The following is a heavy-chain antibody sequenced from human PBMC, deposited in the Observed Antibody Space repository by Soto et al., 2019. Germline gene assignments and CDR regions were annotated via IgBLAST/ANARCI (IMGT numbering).Heavy chain of an antibody. CDR2: ISAHNGNT. CDR1: GYAFTTYG. V-gene: IGHV1-18*01. Sequence: QVHLVQSGAEVKKPGASVKGSCQGSGYAFTTYGITWVRQAPGQGLEWMGWISAHNGNTNYAQKLQGRVTVTRDTSTSTAYMELRSLRYDDTAVYYCARGRYGDXWGXXXXVXVSS. J-gene: IGHJ4*01. D-gene: IGHD1-1*01. CDR3: ARGRYGDX.